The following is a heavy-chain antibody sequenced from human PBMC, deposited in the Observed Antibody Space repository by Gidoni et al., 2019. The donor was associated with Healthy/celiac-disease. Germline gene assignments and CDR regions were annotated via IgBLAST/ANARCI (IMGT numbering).Heavy chain of an antibody. V-gene: IGHV4-34*01. CDR2: INHSGST. CDR1: GGSFSGYY. Sequence: QVQLQQWGAGLLKPPEPLSLTCAVHGGSFSGYYWSWIRQPPGKGLEWIGEINHSGSTNYNPSLKRRVTISVDTSKNQFSLKLSSVTAADTAVYYCARGIVVVVAATPYFDLWGRGTLVTVSS. D-gene: IGHD2-15*01. CDR3: ARGIVVVVAATPYFDL. J-gene: IGHJ2*01.